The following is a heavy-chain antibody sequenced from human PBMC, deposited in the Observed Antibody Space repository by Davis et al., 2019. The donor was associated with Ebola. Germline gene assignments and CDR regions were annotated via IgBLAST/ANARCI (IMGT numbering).Heavy chain of an antibody. CDR1: GFTFSSYA. CDR2: ISGSGGST. J-gene: IGHJ4*02. CDR3: AKDEWGIAVANVNY. Sequence: PGGSLRLPCAASGFTFSSYAMSWVRQAPGKGLEWVSAISGSGGSTYYADSVKGRFTISRDNSKNTLYLQMNSLRAEDTAVYYCAKDEWGIAVANVNYWGQGTLVTVSS. D-gene: IGHD6-19*01. V-gene: IGHV3-23*01.